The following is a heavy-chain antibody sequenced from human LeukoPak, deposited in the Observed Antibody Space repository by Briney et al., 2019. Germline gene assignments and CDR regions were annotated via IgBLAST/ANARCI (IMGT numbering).Heavy chain of an antibody. CDR3: ATDQRYAFDY. J-gene: IGHJ4*02. CDR1: GFTFTDST. Sequence: PGGSLRLSCVASGFTFTDSTVHWVRQAPGKGLEWISNIRTTAEGAKYAYYADSVKGRVTISRDDGKNTLYLHMNSLRDDDTAVYYCATDQRYAFDYWGQGILVTVSS. D-gene: IGHD3-9*01. V-gene: IGHV3-48*02. CDR2: IRTTAEGAKYA.